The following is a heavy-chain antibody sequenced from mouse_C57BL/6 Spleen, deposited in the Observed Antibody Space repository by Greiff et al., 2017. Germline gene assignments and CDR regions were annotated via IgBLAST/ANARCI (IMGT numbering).Heavy chain of an antibody. CDR3: ARPQLGLWFAY. CDR2: IYPGDGDT. J-gene: IGHJ3*01. V-gene: IGHV1-82*01. D-gene: IGHD4-1*02. CDR1: GYAFSSSW. Sequence: VQLQQSGPELVKPGASVKISCKASGYAFSSSWMNWVKQRPGKGLEWIGRIYPGDGDTNYNGKFKGKATLTADKSSSTAYMQLSSLTSEDSAVYFCARPQLGLWFAYWGQGTLVTVSA.